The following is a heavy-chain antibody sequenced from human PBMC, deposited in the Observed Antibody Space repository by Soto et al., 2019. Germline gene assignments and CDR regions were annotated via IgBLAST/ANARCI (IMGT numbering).Heavy chain of an antibody. CDR1: GGTFSSYT. Sequence: SVKVSCKASGGTFSSYTITWVRQAPGQGLEWMGGIIPIFDISNYSQKFQGRVTITADESASTAYMELSSLTSDDTAVYYCARDFSGLNYWGQGTLVTVSS. CDR3: ARDFSGLNY. J-gene: IGHJ4*02. D-gene: IGHD5-12*01. V-gene: IGHV1-69*13. CDR2: IIPIFDIS.